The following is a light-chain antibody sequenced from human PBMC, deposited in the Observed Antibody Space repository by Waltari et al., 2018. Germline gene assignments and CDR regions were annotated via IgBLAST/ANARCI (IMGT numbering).Light chain of an antibody. J-gene: IGKJ1*01. Sequence: DVQVTQSPSSLSASVGDRVTLTCRASQAIGTSLNWYQHKIGKVPQLLISAASSLQTGVPSRFSGRGAGTDFTRTISRLQPEDFTTYYCQQSYSRPRTFGQGTKLEI. CDR1: QAIGTS. V-gene: IGKV1-39*01. CDR2: AAS. CDR3: QQSYSRPRT.